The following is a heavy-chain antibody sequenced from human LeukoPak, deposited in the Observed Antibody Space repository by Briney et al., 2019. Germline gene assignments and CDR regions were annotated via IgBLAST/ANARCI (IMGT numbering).Heavy chain of an antibody. CDR1: GFTFSSYW. J-gene: IGHJ3*02. CDR3: ARAGGGSRSGAFDI. CDR2: INSDGSST. D-gene: IGHD2-15*01. Sequence: GGSLRLSCAASGFTFSSYWMHWVRQAPGKGLVWVSRINSDGSSTSYADSVKGRFTISRDNAKNTLSLQMNSLRAEDTAVYYCARAGGGSRSGAFDIWGQGTMVTVSS. V-gene: IGHV3-74*01.